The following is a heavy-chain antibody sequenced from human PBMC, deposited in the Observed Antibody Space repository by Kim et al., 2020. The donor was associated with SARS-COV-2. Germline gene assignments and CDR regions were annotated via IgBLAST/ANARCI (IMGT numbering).Heavy chain of an antibody. Sequence: GGSLRLSCTASGFTVSSINMNWVRQAPGKGLEWVSVICSGDNTHYADSVKGRFTISRDKSKNTWYLQMNSLRVDDTAVYYCAAGGDSKKVGYWGQGTLVTVSS. D-gene: IGHD2-21*02. CDR1: GFTVSSIN. CDR3: AAGGDSKKVGY. V-gene: IGHV3-53*01. CDR2: ICSGDNT. J-gene: IGHJ4*02.